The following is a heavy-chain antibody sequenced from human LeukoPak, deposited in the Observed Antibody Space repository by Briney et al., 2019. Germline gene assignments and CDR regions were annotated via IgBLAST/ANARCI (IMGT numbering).Heavy chain of an antibody. Sequence: SETLSLTCTVSGGSISSSSYYWGWIRQPPGKGLEWIGSIYYSGSTYYNPSLKSRVTISVDMSKNQFSLKLSSVTAADTAVYYCARCWRVPAAIWFDPWGQGTLVTVSS. CDR2: IYYSGST. V-gene: IGHV4-39*01. CDR1: GGSISSSSYY. D-gene: IGHD2-2*01. CDR3: ARCWRVPAAIWFDP. J-gene: IGHJ5*02.